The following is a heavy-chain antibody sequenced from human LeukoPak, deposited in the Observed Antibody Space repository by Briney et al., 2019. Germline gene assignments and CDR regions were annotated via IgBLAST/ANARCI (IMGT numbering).Heavy chain of an antibody. CDR3: ARSLVFRGASDI. Sequence: GESLEISCKGSGYTFTSYWIGWVRQKPGKGLEWMGSIYPGDSDIRSSPSFQGQVTISADKSISTAYLKWSSLKASDTAMYYCARSLVFRGASDIWGQGTMVTVSS. D-gene: IGHD2-8*02. V-gene: IGHV5-51*01. CDR2: IYPGDSDI. CDR1: GYTFTSYW. J-gene: IGHJ3*02.